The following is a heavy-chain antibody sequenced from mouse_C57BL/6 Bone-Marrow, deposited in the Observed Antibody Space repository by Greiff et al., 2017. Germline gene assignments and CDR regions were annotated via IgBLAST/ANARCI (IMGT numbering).Heavy chain of an antibody. CDR1: GYTFTSYW. J-gene: IGHJ3*01. Sequence: QVQLQQPGAELVKPGASVKLSCKASGYTFTSYWMHWVKQRPGQGLEWIGMIHPNSGSTNYNAKFKSKATLTVDKSSSTAYMQRSSLTSEDSAVYDCARRYGRFAYWGQGTLVTVSA. V-gene: IGHV1-64*01. CDR2: IHPNSGST. D-gene: IGHD1-1*01. CDR3: ARRYGRFAY.